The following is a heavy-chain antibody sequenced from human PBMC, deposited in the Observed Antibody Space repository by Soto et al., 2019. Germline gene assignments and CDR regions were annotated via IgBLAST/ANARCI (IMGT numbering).Heavy chain of an antibody. J-gene: IGHJ4*02. D-gene: IGHD3-3*01. Sequence: GGSLRLSCAASGFTFSSYGMSWVRQAPGKGLEWVAAISGSGSSTYYADSVKGRFTISRDNSKNTLYLQMNSLRAEDTAVYYCXSGYYDFWSGYYPTFDYWGQGTLVTVSS. CDR2: ISGSGSST. V-gene: IGHV3-23*01. CDR1: GFTFSSYG. CDR3: XSGYYDFWSGYYPTFDY.